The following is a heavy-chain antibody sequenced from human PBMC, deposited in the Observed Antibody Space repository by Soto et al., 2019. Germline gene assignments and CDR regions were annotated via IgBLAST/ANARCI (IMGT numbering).Heavy chain of an antibody. D-gene: IGHD1-20*01. CDR2: INAGNGNT. J-gene: IGHJ4*02. Sequence: ASVKVSCKASGYTFTIYAMRWVRQAPGQRLEWMGWINAGNGNTKYSQKFQGRVTITRDTSASTAYMELSSLRSEDTAVYYCARGITLPTPLDYWGQGTLVTVS. V-gene: IGHV1-3*01. CDR1: GYTFTIYA. CDR3: ARGITLPTPLDY.